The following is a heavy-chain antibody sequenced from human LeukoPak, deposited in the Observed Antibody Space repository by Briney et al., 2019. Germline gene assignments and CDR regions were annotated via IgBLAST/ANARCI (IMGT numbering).Heavy chain of an antibody. V-gene: IGHV6-1*01. Sequence: SQTLSLTCDISGDSISSNTAAWNWIRQSPSRGLEWLGRTYYRSKWYFEYAPSVEGRITVNPDTANNQFSLRLSSVTPEDTAMYYCARVNVKNWFDPWGQGTLVTVSS. CDR3: ARVNVKNWFDP. J-gene: IGHJ5*02. CDR1: GDSISSNTAA. D-gene: IGHD2-8*01. CDR2: TYYRSKWYF.